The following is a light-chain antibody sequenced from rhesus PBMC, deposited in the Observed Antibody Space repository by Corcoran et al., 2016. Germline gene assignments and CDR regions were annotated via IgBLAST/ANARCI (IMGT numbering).Light chain of an antibody. CDR2: YSS. CDR3: QQCNNSPLT. Sequence: DIQMTQSPSSLSASVGDRVTITCRASQDINNYLSWYQQKPGKAPKPLIYYSSHLETGVPSRFSGSRSGTDYTLPINSLPPEDIATYYCQQCNNSPLTFGGGTKVEIK. V-gene: IGKV1-66*01. J-gene: IGKJ4*01. CDR1: QDINNY.